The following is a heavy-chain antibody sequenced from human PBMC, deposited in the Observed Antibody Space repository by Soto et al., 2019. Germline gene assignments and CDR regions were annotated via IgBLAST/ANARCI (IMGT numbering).Heavy chain of an antibody. CDR3: ARAGVEAAAGIDY. D-gene: IGHD6-13*01. V-gene: IGHV3-30-3*01. CDR1: GFTFSSYA. J-gene: IGHJ4*02. Sequence: QVQLVESGGGVVQPGRSLRLSCAASGFTFSSYAMHWVRQAPGKGLEWVAVISYDGSNKYYADSVKGRFTISRDNSKNTLYLQMNSLKAEYTAVYYCARAGVEAAAGIDYWCQGTLVTVSS. CDR2: ISYDGSNK.